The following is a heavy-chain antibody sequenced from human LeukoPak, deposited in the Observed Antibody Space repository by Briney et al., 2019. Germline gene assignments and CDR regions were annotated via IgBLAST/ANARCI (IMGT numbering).Heavy chain of an antibody. J-gene: IGHJ5*02. CDR2: ISSSSSYI. CDR3: ARVGGARRMVNWFGP. V-gene: IGHV3-21*01. D-gene: IGHD3-10*01. CDR1: GFTFSSYG. Sequence: GGSLRLSCAASGFTFSSYGMNWVRQAPGKGLEWVSSISSSSSYIYYADSVKGRFTISRDNAKNSLYLQMNSLRAEDTAVYYCARVGGARRMVNWFGPWGQGTLVTVSS.